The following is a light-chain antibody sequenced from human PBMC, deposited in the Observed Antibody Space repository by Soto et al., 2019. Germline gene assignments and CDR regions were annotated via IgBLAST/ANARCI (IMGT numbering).Light chain of an antibody. Sequence: DIQLTQSPSTLLASVGDRVTITCRASQSFSKWLAWYQQKPGSPPILLIYKTSKLESGVPSRFSGSGSGTEFNLTISSLQPDDFPTYYYQQSDDYPWTFGKGTRVEVK. J-gene: IGKJ1*01. CDR3: QQSDDYPWT. V-gene: IGKV1-5*03. CDR1: QSFSKW. CDR2: KTS.